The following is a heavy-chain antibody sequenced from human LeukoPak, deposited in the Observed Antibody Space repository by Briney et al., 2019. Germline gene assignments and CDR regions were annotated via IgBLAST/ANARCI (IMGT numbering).Heavy chain of an antibody. D-gene: IGHD2-2*01. Sequence: GGSLRLSCAASGFTFSDYYMSWIRQAPGKGLEWVSYISSSGSTIYYADSVKGRFTISRDNAKNSLYLQMNSLRAEDTAVYYCARGLGYCSSTSCPDAFDIWGQGTMVTVSS. J-gene: IGHJ3*02. CDR1: GFTFSDYY. CDR2: ISSSGSTI. CDR3: ARGLGYCSSTSCPDAFDI. V-gene: IGHV3-11*04.